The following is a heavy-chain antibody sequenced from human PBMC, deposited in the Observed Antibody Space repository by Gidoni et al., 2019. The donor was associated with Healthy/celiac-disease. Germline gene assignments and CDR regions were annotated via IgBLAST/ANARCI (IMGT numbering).Heavy chain of an antibody. Sequence: EVQLVQSGAEVKKPGESLKISCKGSGYSFTSYWIGWVRQMPGKGLEWMGIIYPGDSDTRYTPSFQAQVTISADKSISPAYLQWSSLKASDTAMYYCARGWRTGGVLIPGDYWGQGTLVTVSS. CDR3: ARGWRTGGVLIPGDY. J-gene: IGHJ4*02. CDR2: IYPGDSDT. CDR1: GYSFTSYW. D-gene: IGHD2-8*02. V-gene: IGHV5-51*01.